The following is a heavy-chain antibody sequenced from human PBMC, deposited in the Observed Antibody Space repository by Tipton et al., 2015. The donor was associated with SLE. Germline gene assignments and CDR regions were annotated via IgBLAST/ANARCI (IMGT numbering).Heavy chain of an antibody. Sequence: LRLSCAVFGGSFSGNYWIWIRQTPGKGLEWIGEINHRGGTNLNPSLESRVRVSKDTPKNQFSLKLTSVTAADTAVYYCARLQYIFGGMDVWGEGTTVTVSS. J-gene: IGHJ6*04. D-gene: IGHD3-3*01. CDR1: GGSFSGNY. CDR3: ARLQYIFGGMDV. V-gene: IGHV4-34*01. CDR2: INHRGGT.